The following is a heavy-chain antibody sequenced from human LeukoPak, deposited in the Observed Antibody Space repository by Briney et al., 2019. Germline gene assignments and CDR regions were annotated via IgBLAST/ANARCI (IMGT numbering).Heavy chain of an antibody. V-gene: IGHV1-2*02. CDR2: INPNSGGT. D-gene: IGHD3-16*01. Sequence: ASAKVSCKASGYTFTGYYMHWVRQAPGQGLEWMGWINPNSGGTNYVQKFQGRVTMTRDTSISTAYMELSRPRSDDTAVYYCARAGGSNWFDPWGQGTLVTVSS. CDR1: GYTFTGYY. CDR3: ARAGGSNWFDP. J-gene: IGHJ5*02.